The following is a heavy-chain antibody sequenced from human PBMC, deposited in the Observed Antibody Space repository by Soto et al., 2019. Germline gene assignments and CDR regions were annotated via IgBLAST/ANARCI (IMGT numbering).Heavy chain of an antibody. CDR3: ARDPAFWSGYWEGGMDV. V-gene: IGHV4-30-4*01. CDR2: IYYSGST. Sequence: ASETLSLTCTVSGGSISSGDYYWSWIRQPPGKGLEWIGYIYYSGSTYYNPSLKSRVTISVDTSKNQFSLKLSSVTAADTAVYYCARDPAFWSGYWEGGMDVWGQGTTVTVSS. CDR1: GGSISSGDYY. J-gene: IGHJ6*02. D-gene: IGHD3-3*01.